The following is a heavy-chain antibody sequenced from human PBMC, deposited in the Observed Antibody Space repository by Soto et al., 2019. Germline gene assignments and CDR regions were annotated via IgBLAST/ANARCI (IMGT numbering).Heavy chain of an antibody. V-gene: IGHV3-23*01. CDR1: GFTFSGYA. Sequence: PGGSLRLSCAASGFTFSGYAMSWVRQAPGKGLEWVSAISGSGGSTYYADSVKGRFTISRDNSKTTLYLQMNSLRAEDTAVYYCAKPPAPYYYYYYMDVWGKGTTVTVSS. J-gene: IGHJ6*03. CDR2: ISGSGGST. CDR3: AKPPAPYYYYYYMDV.